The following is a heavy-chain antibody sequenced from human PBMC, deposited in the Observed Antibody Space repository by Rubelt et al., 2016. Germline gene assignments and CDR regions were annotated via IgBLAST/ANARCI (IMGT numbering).Heavy chain of an antibody. D-gene: IGHD6-6*01. CDR2: IYYSGST. V-gene: IGHV4-39*01. Sequence: QLQLQESGPGLVKPSETLSLTCTVSGASLSGTSYYWGWIRQPPGQGLEWVGSIYYSGSTYYNPSLKRLVTISVDTSKNQFSLELSSVTAADTAVYYCARHSSSLEGYYGMDVWGQGTTVTVSS. CDR1: GASLSGTSYY. CDR3: ARHSSSLEGYYGMDV. J-gene: IGHJ6*02.